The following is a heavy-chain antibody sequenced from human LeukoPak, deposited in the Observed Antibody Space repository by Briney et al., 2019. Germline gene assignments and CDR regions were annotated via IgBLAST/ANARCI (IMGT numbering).Heavy chain of an antibody. D-gene: IGHD3-10*01. V-gene: IGHV4-39*07. CDR3: ARSMVRGVINWFDP. Sequence: SETLSLTCTVSGGSISSSSYYWGWIRQPPGQGLEWIGTIYYSGSTYYNPSLKSRGTISVDTSKNQFSLNLSSVTAADTAVYYCARSMVRGVINWFDPWGQGTLVTVSS. CDR2: IYYSGST. J-gene: IGHJ5*02. CDR1: GGSISSSSYY.